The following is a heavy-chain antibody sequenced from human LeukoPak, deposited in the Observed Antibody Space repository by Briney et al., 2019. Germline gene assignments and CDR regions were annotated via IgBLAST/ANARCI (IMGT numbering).Heavy chain of an antibody. CDR1: GGSISSYY. V-gene: IGHV4-34*01. CDR2: INHSGST. CDR3: ARGILGYCSSTSCYTYYYYYMDV. J-gene: IGHJ6*03. Sequence: SETLSLTXTVSGGSISSYYWSWIRQPPGKGLEWIGEINHSGSTNYNPSLKSRVTISVDTSKNQFSLKLSSVTAADTAVYYCARGILGYCSSTSCYTYYYYYMDVWGKGTTVTVSS. D-gene: IGHD2-2*02.